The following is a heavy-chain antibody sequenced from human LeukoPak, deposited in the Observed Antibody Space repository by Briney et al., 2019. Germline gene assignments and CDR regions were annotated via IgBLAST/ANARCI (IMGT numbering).Heavy chain of an antibody. Sequence: PGGSLRLSCAASEFTFSNYWMTWVRQAPGKGLEWAANINQDGSEKYYGDSVKGRFIISRDNAENSLFLRMNSLRAEDTALYYCARARQAPANVFSDYWGQGVLVTVSS. CDR1: EFTFSNYW. CDR2: INQDGSEK. CDR3: ARARQAPANVFSDY. D-gene: IGHD3-10*02. J-gene: IGHJ4*02. V-gene: IGHV3-7*01.